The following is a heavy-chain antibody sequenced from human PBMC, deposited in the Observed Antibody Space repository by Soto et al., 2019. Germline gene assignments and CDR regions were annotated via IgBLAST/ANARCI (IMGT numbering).Heavy chain of an antibody. Sequence: GGSLRLSCAASGFTFSDYWMHWVRQAPGKGLVWVSRIKTDGSSTTYADSVNGRFTISRDNAKNTLYLQMNSLSGDDSAVYYCARVGVVAGKENYYYYYMDVWGKGTTVTVSS. CDR1: GFTFSDYW. CDR2: IKTDGSST. D-gene: IGHD6-19*01. V-gene: IGHV3-74*01. J-gene: IGHJ6*03. CDR3: ARVGVVAGKENYYYYYMDV.